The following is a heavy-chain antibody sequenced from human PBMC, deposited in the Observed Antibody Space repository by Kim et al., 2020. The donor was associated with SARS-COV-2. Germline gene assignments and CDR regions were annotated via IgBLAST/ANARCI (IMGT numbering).Heavy chain of an antibody. D-gene: IGHD6-13*01. V-gene: IGHV4-39*01. CDR1: GASISTATHF. CDR2: IFHTGNT. J-gene: IGHJ5*01. Sequence: SETLSLTCTVSGASISTATHFWGWIRQPPGKGLEWIGSIFHTGNTFYSPSLKSRVTISVDTSKNQFALKLNSVTAADTAVYFCARWAAGMWFDSWGQGTLVPVSS. CDR3: ARWAAGMWFDS.